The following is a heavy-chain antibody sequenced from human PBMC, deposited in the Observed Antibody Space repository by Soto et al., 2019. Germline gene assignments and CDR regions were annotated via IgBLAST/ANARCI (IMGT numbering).Heavy chain of an antibody. J-gene: IGHJ6*02. D-gene: IGHD1-20*01. CDR3: ASLRDNSNPYLSLGYYYYGMDV. CDR2: IISIFGTA. CDR1: GGTFSSYA. Sequence: QVQLVQSGAEVKKPGSSVKVSCKASGGTFSSYAISWVRQAPGQGLEWMGGIISIFGTANYAQKLQGRVTITADKSTGTAYMELGSLRCEDGAVYYCASLRDNSNPYLSLGYYYYGMDVWGQGTTVTVSS. V-gene: IGHV1-69*06.